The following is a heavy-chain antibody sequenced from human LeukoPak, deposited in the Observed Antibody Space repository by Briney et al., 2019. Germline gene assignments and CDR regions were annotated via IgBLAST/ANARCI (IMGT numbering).Heavy chain of an antibody. Sequence: GGSLRLSCAASGFTFSSYWMSWVRQAPGKGLEWVANIKEDESQKYYADSVKGRFTISRDNAKNTLYLQMNSLRAEDTAVYYCARDCNTPGTCGSDYWGQGTLVTVSS. CDR1: GFTFSSYW. CDR3: ARDCNTPGTCGSDY. D-gene: IGHD2-21*01. J-gene: IGHJ4*02. V-gene: IGHV3-7*01. CDR2: IKEDESQK.